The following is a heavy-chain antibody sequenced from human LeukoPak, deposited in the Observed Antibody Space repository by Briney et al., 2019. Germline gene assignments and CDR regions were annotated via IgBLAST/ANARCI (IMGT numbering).Heavy chain of an antibody. CDR1: GGSFSGYY. D-gene: IGHD6-19*01. V-gene: IGHV4-34*01. J-gene: IGHJ4*02. Sequence: SETLSLTCAVYGGSFSGYYWSWIRQPPGKGLEWIASIYNSGTTYYNPSLKSRITIFVDTSKNQVSLKLRSVTAADTAVYYCARQPRAGSGWYEPFDYWGQGTLVTVSS. CDR2: IYNSGTT. CDR3: ARQPRAGSGWYEPFDY.